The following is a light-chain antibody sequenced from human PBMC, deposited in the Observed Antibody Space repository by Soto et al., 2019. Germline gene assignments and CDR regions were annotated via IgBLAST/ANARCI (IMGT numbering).Light chain of an antibody. J-gene: IGLJ3*02. Sequence: QSVLTQPASVSGSPGQSITISCTGTSSDVGSYNLVSWYQQHPGKAPKLMIYDVSNRPSGVSNRFSGSKSGNTASLTISGLQAEDEADYSCSSYSSTSTRGVFGGGTKLTVL. CDR3: SSYSSTSTRGV. CDR2: DVS. V-gene: IGLV2-14*02. CDR1: SSDVGSYNL.